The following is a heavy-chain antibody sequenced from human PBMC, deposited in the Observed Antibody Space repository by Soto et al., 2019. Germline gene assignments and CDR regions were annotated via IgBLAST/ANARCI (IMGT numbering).Heavy chain of an antibody. CDR2: ISPRKGDT. J-gene: IGHJ4*02. V-gene: IGHV1-18*01. Sequence: ASVKVSCKTSGYTFSSIGISWVRQAPGQGPEWMGWISPRKGDTYYAQRLQGRVTMTTDTSTSTAYMEIRSLRSDDTAVYFCARDLDGSGSYFTNYWGQGTLVTVSS. CDR3: ARDLDGSGSYFTNY. CDR1: GYTFSSIG. D-gene: IGHD3-10*01.